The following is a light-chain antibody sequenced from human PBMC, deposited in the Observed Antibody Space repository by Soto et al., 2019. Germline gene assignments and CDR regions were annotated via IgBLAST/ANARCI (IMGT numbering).Light chain of an antibody. V-gene: IGKV3-11*01. J-gene: IGKJ4*01. CDR3: QQRSNWPPLT. CDR1: QSIGSY. CDR2: DAS. Sequence: EIVLTQSPATLSLSPGERATLSCRASQSIGSYLAWYQQKPGQAPRLLIYDASDRATGIPARFSGSGSGTDFTHTISSLEPEEFAVYYCQQRSNWPPLTFGGGTKVEIK.